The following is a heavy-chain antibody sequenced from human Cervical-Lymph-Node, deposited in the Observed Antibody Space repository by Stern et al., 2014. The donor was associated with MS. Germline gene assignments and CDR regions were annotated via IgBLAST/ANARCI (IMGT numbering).Heavy chain of an antibody. J-gene: IGHJ4*02. CDR3: ARTPHYYDILTGYEDY. CDR2: IYPGGTT. D-gene: IGHD3-9*01. Sequence: QVQLQESGPGLVKPSGALSLTCAVSGDSISSDNWWTWVRQSPGKGLEWIGEIYPGGTTHSNPSLLSRLTISVNRTNNHVSTLLSSVTAADTAVYYCARTPHYYDILTGYEDYWGQGTLVTVSS. CDR1: GDSISSDNW. V-gene: IGHV4-4*02.